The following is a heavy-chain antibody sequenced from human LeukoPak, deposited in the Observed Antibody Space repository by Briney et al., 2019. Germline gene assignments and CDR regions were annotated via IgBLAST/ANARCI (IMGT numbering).Heavy chain of an antibody. J-gene: IGHJ4*02. CDR1: GGSISSSSYY. CDR2: IYYSGST. Sequence: SETLSLTCTVSGGSISSSSYYWGWIRQPPGKGLEWIGSIYYSGSTYYNPSLKSRVTISVDTSKNQFSLKLSSVTAADTAVYYCAREGHLSSLDYWGQGTLVTVSS. V-gene: IGHV4-39*02. D-gene: IGHD3-16*02. CDR3: AREGHLSSLDY.